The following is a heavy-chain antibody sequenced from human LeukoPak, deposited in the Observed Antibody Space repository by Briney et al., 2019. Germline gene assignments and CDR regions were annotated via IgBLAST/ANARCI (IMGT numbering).Heavy chain of an antibody. V-gene: IGHV1-2*06. Sequence: GASVKVSCKASGYTFTGYYMHWVRQAPGQGLEWMGRINPNSGGTNYAQKLQGGVTMTRDTSISTAYMELSRLRSDDTAVYYCARQGEMATILFDYWGQGTLVTVSS. D-gene: IGHD5-24*01. CDR3: ARQGEMATILFDY. CDR2: INPNSGGT. J-gene: IGHJ4*02. CDR1: GYTFTGYY.